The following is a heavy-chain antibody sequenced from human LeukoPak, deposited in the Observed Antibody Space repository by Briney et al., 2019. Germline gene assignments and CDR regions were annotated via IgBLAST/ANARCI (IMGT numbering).Heavy chain of an antibody. D-gene: IGHD3-16*01. CDR2: INPSGGST. CDR1: GYTFTSYY. Sequence: ASVKVSCKASGYTFTSYYMHWVRQAPGQGLEWMGIINPSGGSTSYAQKFQGRVTMARDTSTSTVYMELSSLRSEDTAVYYCARDATSMGGMDVWGQGTTVTVSS. CDR3: ARDATSMGGMDV. J-gene: IGHJ6*02. V-gene: IGHV1-46*01.